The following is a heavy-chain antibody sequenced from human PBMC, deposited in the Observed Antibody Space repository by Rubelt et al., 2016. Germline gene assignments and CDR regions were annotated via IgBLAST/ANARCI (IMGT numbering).Heavy chain of an antibody. J-gene: IGHJ4*02. CDR3: ARDLTYNLPAY. Sequence: QVQLVQSGAEVKTPGASVKVSCKASGYTFTSYSMHWVRQAPGQGLEWMGWISAYNGNTNHAPKLQGRVTMPTDTSTSTAYMELRSLRSDDTAVYYCARDLTYNLPAYWGQGTLVTVSS. D-gene: IGHD5-24*01. CDR1: GYTFTSYS. V-gene: IGHV1-18*04. CDR2: ISAYNGNT.